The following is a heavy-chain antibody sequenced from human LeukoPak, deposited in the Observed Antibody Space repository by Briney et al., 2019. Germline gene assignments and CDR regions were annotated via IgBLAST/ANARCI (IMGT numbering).Heavy chain of an antibody. J-gene: IGHJ3*02. V-gene: IGHV3-23*01. CDR2: ISGSGGST. D-gene: IGHD4-17*01. Sequence: PGGSLRLSCAASGFSVSGNYMHWVRQAPGKGLEWVSAISGSGGSTYYADSVKGRFTISRDNSKNTLYLQMNSLRAEDTAVYYCAKPVTTVTTLNAFDIWGQGTMVTVSS. CDR3: AKPVTTVTTLNAFDI. CDR1: GFSVSGNY.